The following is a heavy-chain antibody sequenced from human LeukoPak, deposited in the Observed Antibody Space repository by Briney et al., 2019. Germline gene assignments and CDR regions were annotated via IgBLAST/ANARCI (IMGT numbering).Heavy chain of an antibody. V-gene: IGHV3-23*01. CDR2: ISGSGGST. D-gene: IGHD7-27*01. CDR3: AKTNWGSAY. J-gene: IGHJ4*02. CDR1: GFPLSSYA. Sequence: GGSLRLSCVVSGFPLSSYAMSWVRQAPGKGLEWVSAISGSGGSTYYADSVKGRFTISRDNSKNTLYLQMYSLRAEDTAVYYCAKTNWGSAYWGQGTLVTVSS.